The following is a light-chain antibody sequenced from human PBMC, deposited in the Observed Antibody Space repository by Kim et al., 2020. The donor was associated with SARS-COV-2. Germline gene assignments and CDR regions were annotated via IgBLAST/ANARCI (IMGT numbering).Light chain of an antibody. Sequence: GQSVTVSCTSTKNVVVVYDYVSWYQYHPGKAPKLIIYDVIKRPSGVPDRFSASKPGSTASLTISGLQAEDEADYLCCSYAGRYSFVFGFGTKVTVL. CDR3: CSYAGRYSFV. J-gene: IGLJ1*01. CDR1: KNVVVVYDY. CDR2: DVI. V-gene: IGLV2-11*01.